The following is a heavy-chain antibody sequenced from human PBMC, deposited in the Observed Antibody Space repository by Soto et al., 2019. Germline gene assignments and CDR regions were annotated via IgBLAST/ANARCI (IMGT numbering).Heavy chain of an antibody. V-gene: IGHV4-4*07. Sequence: SSETLSLTCTVSSASISGFYWSWIRKSAGKGLEWIGRIYATGTTDYNPSLKSRVMMSVDTSKKQFSLKLRSVTAADTAVYYCVRDGTKTLRDWFDPWGQGISVTVSS. CDR2: IYATGTT. D-gene: IGHD1-1*01. J-gene: IGHJ5*02. CDR3: VRDGTKTLRDWFDP. CDR1: SASISGFY.